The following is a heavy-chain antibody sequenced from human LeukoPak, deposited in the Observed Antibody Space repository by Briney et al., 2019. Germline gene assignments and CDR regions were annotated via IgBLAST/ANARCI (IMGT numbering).Heavy chain of an antibody. J-gene: IGHJ4*02. CDR1: GFTFSAYA. CDR3: TTAAWGGRADY. D-gene: IGHD3-10*01. CDR2: VKSRSVGGAT. Sequence: GGSLRLSCAASGFTFSAYAMHWVRQVPGKGLEWVGRVKSRSVGGATEYAAPVKGRFTISRDDSKSTVYLQMNSLKPEDTAIYYCTTAAWGGRADYWGQGTLVTVAS. V-gene: IGHV3-15*01.